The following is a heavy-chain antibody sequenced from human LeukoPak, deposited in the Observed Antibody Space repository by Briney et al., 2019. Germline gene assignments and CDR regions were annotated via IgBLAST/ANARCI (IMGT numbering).Heavy chain of an antibody. CDR3: ARDGDSGGETLYYFDY. V-gene: IGHV3-30-3*01. CDR1: GFTFSSHA. Sequence: PGRSLRLSCSVSGFTFSSHAMHWVRQAPGKGLEWVAVISYDGSNKYYADSVKGRFTISRDNSKNTLYLQMNSLRAEDTAVYYCARDGDSGGETLYYFDYWGQGTLVTVSS. D-gene: IGHD7-27*01. CDR2: ISYDGSNK. J-gene: IGHJ4*02.